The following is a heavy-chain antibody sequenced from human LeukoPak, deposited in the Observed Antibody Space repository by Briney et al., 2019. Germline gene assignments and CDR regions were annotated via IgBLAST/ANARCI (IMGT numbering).Heavy chain of an antibody. J-gene: IGHJ4*02. V-gene: IGHV3-33*01. CDR3: ARDHCTSTSCYSLDY. CDR2: IWYDGSNK. CDR1: GFTFSSHG. Sequence: KSGGSLRLSCAASGFTFSSHGMHWVRQAPGKGLEWVAVIWYDGSNKYYADSVKGRFTISRDNSKNTLYLQMNSLRVEDTAVYYCARDHCTSTSCYSLDYWGQGTLVTVSS. D-gene: IGHD2-2*01.